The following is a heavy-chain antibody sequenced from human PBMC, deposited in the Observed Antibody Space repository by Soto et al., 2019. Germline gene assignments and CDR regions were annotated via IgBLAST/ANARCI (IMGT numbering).Heavy chain of an antibody. J-gene: IGHJ6*02. Sequence: EVQLLESGGGLVQPGGSLRLSCAASGFTFSSYAMSWVRQAPGKGLEWVSAISGSGGSTYYADSVKGRFTISRDNSENTLYLQMNSLRAEDTAVYYCAKSPTRGYSYGPFYYYGMDVWGQGTTVTVSS. D-gene: IGHD5-18*01. CDR2: ISGSGGST. CDR3: AKSPTRGYSYGPFYYYGMDV. CDR1: GFTFSSYA. V-gene: IGHV3-23*01.